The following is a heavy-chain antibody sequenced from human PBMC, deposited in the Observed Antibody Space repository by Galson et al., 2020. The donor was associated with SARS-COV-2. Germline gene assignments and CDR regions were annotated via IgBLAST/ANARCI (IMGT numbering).Heavy chain of an antibody. D-gene: IGHD5-12*01. J-gene: IGHJ4*02. CDR3: ARGDSGYDYSWIY. V-gene: IGHV4-30-4*01. Sequence: SETLSLTCTVSGGSISSGDYYWSWIRQPPGKGLEWIGYIYYSGSTYYNPSLKSRVTISVDTSKNQFSLKLSSVTAADTAVYYCARGDSGYDYSWIYWGQGTLVTVSS. CDR1: GGSISSGDYY. CDR2: IYYSGST.